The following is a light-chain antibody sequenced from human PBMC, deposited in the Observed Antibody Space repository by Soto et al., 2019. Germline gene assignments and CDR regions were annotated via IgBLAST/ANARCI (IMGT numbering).Light chain of an antibody. J-gene: IGLJ1*01. CDR1: ISDVGGYNY. CDR2: EVS. CDR3: SSYTNTNAYV. V-gene: IGLV2-14*01. Sequence: QSALTQPASVSGSPGQSITISCTGTISDVGGYNYVSWYQQHPGKVPKLIIYEVSNRPSGVSNRFSGSKSGNTASLTISGLQTEDEADYYCSSYTNTNAYVFGTGTKLTVL.